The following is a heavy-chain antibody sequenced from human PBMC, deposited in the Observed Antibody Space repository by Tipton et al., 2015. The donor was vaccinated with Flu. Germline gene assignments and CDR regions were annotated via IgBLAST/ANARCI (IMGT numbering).Heavy chain of an antibody. CDR1: GFTFDDYA. D-gene: IGHD6-19*01. CDR2: ISGDGGST. V-gene: IGHV3-43*02. Sequence: SLRLSCAASGFTFDDYAMHWVRQAPGKGLEWVSLISGDGGSTYYADSVKGRFTISRDNSKNSLYLQMNSLRTEDTALYYCAKDVGSGWYLASSYYGMDVWGQGTTVTVSS. CDR3: AKDVGSGWYLASSYYGMDV. J-gene: IGHJ6*02.